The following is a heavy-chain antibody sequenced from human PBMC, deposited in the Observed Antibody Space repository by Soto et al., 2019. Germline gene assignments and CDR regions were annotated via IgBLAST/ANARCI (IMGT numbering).Heavy chain of an antibody. Sequence: QVKLQESGPGLVKPSETLSLTCTVSGDSVSSGAYYWSWVRQPPGKGLEWIGYIYYNAITNYNPSLKSRVTILVDTSKSEISLTLSSVTAADTAVYYCVRANIAAAGTIFDPWGQGVLVTVSA. CDR2: IYYNAIT. V-gene: IGHV4-61*08. J-gene: IGHJ5*02. D-gene: IGHD6-13*01. CDR3: VRANIAAAGTIFDP. CDR1: GDSVSSGAYY.